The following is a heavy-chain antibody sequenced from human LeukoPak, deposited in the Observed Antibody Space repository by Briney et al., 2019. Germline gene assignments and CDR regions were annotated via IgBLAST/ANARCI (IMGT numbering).Heavy chain of an antibody. CDR1: GYTFTGYY. V-gene: IGHV1-2*02. CDR2: INPNSGGT. D-gene: IGHD6-19*01. CDR3: ARSKAVAVDYYYYGMDV. J-gene: IGHJ6*02. Sequence: GASVKLSCKASGYTFTGYYMHWVRQAPGQGLEWMGWINPNSGGTNYAQKFPGRVTMTRDTSISTAYTELSRLRSDDTAVYYCARSKAVAVDYYYYGMDVWGQGTTVTVSS.